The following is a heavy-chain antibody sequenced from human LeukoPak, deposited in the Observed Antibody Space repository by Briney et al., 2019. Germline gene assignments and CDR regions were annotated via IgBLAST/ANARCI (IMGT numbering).Heavy chain of an antibody. V-gene: IGHV3-53*01. J-gene: IGHJ4*02. CDR3: ARSGDGYTLDY. D-gene: IGHD5-24*01. CDR2: IYSGGST. CDR1: GFTFSSYA. Sequence: PGGSLRLSCAASGFTFSSYAMSWVRQAPGKGLEWVSVIYSGGSTYYADSVKGRFTISRDNSKNTLYLQMNSLRAEDTAVYYCARSGDGYTLDYWGQGTLVTVSS.